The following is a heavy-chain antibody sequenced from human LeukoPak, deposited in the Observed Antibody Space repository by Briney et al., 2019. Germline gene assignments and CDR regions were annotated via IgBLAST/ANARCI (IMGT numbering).Heavy chain of an antibody. CDR2: ISSSSSYI. Sequence: GGSLRLSCAASGFTFSGYSMNWVRQAPGKGLEWVSSISSSSSYIYYADSMKGRFTVSRDNARNSVYLQMNSLRAEDTAVYYCARDREQWLSLWHFDYWGQGTLVTVSS. CDR1: GFTFSGYS. J-gene: IGHJ4*02. CDR3: ARDREQWLSLWHFDY. V-gene: IGHV3-21*01. D-gene: IGHD6-19*01.